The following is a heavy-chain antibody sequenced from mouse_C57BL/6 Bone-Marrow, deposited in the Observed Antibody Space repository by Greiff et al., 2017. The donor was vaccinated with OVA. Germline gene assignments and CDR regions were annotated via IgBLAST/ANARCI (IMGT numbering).Heavy chain of an antibody. Sequence: VQLQQSGPGLVQPSQSLSITCTVSGFSLTSYGVHWVRQSPGKGLEWLGVIWRGGSTDSNAAFMSRLSITKDNSKSQVFFKMNSLQADDTAIYYCAKEDYYFYYAMDYWGQGTSVTVSS. V-gene: IGHV2-5*01. D-gene: IGHD1-1*01. J-gene: IGHJ4*01. CDR1: GFSLTSYG. CDR2: IWRGGST. CDR3: AKEDYYFYYAMDY.